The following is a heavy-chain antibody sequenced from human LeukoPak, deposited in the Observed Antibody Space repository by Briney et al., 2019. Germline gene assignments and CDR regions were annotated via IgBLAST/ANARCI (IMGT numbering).Heavy chain of an antibody. CDR3: ARVEPSHFDDSSGYYYRGGAFDI. J-gene: IGHJ3*02. CDR1: GYTFTSYG. Sequence: WASVKVSCKASGYTFTSYGISWVRQAPGQGLEWMGWISAYNGNTNYAQKLQGRVTMTTDTSTSTAYMELRSLRSDDTAVYYCARVEPSHFDDSSGYYYRGGAFDIWGQGTMVTVSS. CDR2: ISAYNGNT. D-gene: IGHD3-22*01. V-gene: IGHV1-18*01.